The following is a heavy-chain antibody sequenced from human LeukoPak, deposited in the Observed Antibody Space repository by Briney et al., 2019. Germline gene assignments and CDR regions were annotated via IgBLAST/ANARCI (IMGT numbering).Heavy chain of an antibody. CDR1: GGSISSYY. CDR2: IYYSGST. D-gene: IGHD2-21*02. J-gene: IGHJ4*02. V-gene: IGHV4-59*12. Sequence: SETLSLTCTVSGGSISSYYWSWIRQPPGKGLEWIGYIYYSGSTNYNPSLKSRVTISVDTSKNQFSLRLTSVTAADTAVYYCARKKKGDSRYPFDSWGQGSLVIVSS. CDR3: ARKKKGDSRYPFDS.